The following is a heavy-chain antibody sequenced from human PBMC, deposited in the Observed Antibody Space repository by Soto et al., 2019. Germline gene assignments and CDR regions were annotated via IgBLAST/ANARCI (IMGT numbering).Heavy chain of an antibody. J-gene: IGHJ4*02. CDR1: GYTFTSYA. V-gene: IGHV1-3*01. D-gene: IGHD2-15*01. CDR3: AREEPIGYCSGGSCYVFDY. CDR2: INAGNGNT. Sequence: ASVKVSCKASGYTFTSYARHWVRQAPGQRLEWMGRINAGNGNTKYSQKFQGRVTMTRDTSTSTVYMELSSLRSEDTAVYYCAREEPIGYCSGGSCYVFDYWGQGTLVTVSS.